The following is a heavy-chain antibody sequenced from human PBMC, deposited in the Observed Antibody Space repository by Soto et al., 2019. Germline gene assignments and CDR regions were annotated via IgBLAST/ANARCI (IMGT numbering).Heavy chain of an antibody. D-gene: IGHD6-19*01. J-gene: IGHJ5*02. V-gene: IGHV4-31*03. CDR3: ARLYSSGSGWFHP. CDR1: CYSISAGGYY. Sequence: LHESGPGLVKPSQTLSLTCFVSCYSISAGGYYWSWIRHHPGQGLEWIGSFYSSGSIIYNPYLRSRVSISGDTSSNQFSMSLTSVTAADTARYDCARLYSSGSGWFHPWGQVTLVTVAS. CDR2: FYSSGSI.